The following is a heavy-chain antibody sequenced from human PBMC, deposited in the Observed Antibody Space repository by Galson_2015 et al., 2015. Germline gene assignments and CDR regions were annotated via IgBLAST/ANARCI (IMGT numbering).Heavy chain of an antibody. CDR1: GFTFNIYS. CDR2: ITSDTRTI. D-gene: IGHD6-19*01. CDR3: ARSVAGRFDY. J-gene: IGHJ4*02. V-gene: IGHV3-48*02. Sequence: SLRLSCAASGFTFNIYSMNWVRQAPGKGLEWVSYITSDTRTINYADSVKGRSTISRDNAKNSLYLQMNSLRDEDTAVYYCARSVAGRFDYRGQGTLVTVSS.